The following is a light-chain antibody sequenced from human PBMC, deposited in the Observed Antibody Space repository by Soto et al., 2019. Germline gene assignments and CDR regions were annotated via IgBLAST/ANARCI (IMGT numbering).Light chain of an antibody. CDR2: DNY. V-gene: IGLV1-51*01. Sequence: QSVLTQPPSVSAAPGQRVTIFCSGSSSTIGNNYVSWYQQLPGTAPILLIYDNYYRPSGIPDRFSGSKSGTSATLVITGVQTGDEADYYCGTWDSNLDNGVVFGGGTKLNVL. CDR3: GTWDSNLDNGVV. J-gene: IGLJ2*01. CDR1: SSTIGNNY.